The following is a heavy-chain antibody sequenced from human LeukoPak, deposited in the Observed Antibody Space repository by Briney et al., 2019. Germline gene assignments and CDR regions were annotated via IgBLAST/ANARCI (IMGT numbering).Heavy chain of an antibody. J-gene: IGHJ4*02. D-gene: IGHD6-13*01. CDR1: GYTFSSYS. V-gene: IGHV3-21*01. Sequence: GGSLRLSCAASGYTFSSYSMSWVRQVPGKGLEWVSSISSSSYIYYADSVKGRFTISRDNAKNSLYLQMNSLRAEDTAVYYCARDIAAAGDFDYWGQGTLVTVSS. CDR3: ARDIAAAGDFDY. CDR2: ISSSSYI.